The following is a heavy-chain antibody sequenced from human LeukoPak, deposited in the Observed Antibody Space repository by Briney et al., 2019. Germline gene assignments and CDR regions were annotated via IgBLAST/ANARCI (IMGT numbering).Heavy chain of an antibody. D-gene: IGHD3-22*01. Sequence: GGSLRLSCAASGFTFSNAWMSWVRQAPGKGLEWVGRIKSKTDGGTTDYAAPVKGRFTMSRDDSKNTLYLQMNSLKTEDTAVYYCTTVGYYDSSGYHDYWGQGTLVTVSS. CDR2: IKSKTDGGTT. V-gene: IGHV3-15*01. CDR1: GFTFSNAW. CDR3: TTVGYYDSSGYHDY. J-gene: IGHJ4*02.